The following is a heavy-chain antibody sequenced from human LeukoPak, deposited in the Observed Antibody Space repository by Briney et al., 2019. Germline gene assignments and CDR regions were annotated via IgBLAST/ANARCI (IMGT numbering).Heavy chain of an antibody. CDR2: ISSNSSYI. D-gene: IGHD2-2*01. CDR3: ARADIVVVPAATHYYYYGMDV. J-gene: IGHJ6*04. V-gene: IGHV3-21*01. Sequence: GGSLRLSCAASGFTFSSYSMNWVRQAPGKGLEWVSSISSNSSYIYYADSVKGRFTISRDNAKNSLYLQMNSLRAEDTAVYYCARADIVVVPAATHYYYYGMDVWGKGTTVTVSS. CDR1: GFTFSSYS.